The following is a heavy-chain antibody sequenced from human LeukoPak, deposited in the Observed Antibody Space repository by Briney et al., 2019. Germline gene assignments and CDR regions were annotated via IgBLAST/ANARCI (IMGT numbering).Heavy chain of an antibody. J-gene: IGHJ4*02. V-gene: IGHV1-69*04. CDR3: ARVPIFRLADADTAMVSDY. CDR2: IIPILGIA. D-gene: IGHD5-18*01. CDR1: GGTFSSYA. Sequence: SVKVSCKASGGTFSSYAISWVRQAPGQGLEWMGRIIPILGIANYAQKFQGRVTITADKSTSTAYMELSSLRSEDTAVYYCARVPIFRLADADTAMVSDYWGQGTLVTVSS.